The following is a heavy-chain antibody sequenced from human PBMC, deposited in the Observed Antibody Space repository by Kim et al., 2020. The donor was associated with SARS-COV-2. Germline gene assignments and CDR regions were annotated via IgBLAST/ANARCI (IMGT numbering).Heavy chain of an antibody. V-gene: IGHV3-73*01. Sequence: GGSLRLSCAASGFTFSGSAMHWVRQASGKGLEWVGRIRSKANSYATAYAASVKGRFTISRDDSKNTAYLQMNSLKTEDTAVYYCTRPPMVRGVPYSYYGMDVWGPGTTVTVSS. CDR3: TRPPMVRGVPYSYYGMDV. D-gene: IGHD3-10*01. CDR2: IRSKANSYAT. J-gene: IGHJ6*02. CDR1: GFTFSGSA.